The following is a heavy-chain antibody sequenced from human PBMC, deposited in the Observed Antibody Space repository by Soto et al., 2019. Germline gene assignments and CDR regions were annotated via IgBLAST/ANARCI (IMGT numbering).Heavy chain of an antibody. V-gene: IGHV1-8*01. CDR1: GYTFTSYD. D-gene: IGHD2-15*01. J-gene: IGHJ4*02. Sequence: ASVKVSCKASGYTFTSYDINWVRQATGQGLEWMGWMNPNSGNTGYAQKFQGRVTMTRNTSISTAYMELSSLRSEDTAVYYCARVGYCSGGSCPSTIDYWGQGTLVTVSS. CDR2: MNPNSGNT. CDR3: ARVGYCSGGSCPSTIDY.